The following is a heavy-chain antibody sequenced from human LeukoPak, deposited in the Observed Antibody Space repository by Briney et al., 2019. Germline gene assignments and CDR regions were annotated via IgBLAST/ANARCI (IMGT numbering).Heavy chain of an antibody. Sequence: GGSLRLSCTISGFTFSSYARSWVRQAPGKGLEWVSTMTGSGDFTYYADSVKGRFTVSRDNSKNTLYLHMSSLRAEDTAIYYCANAGSSGFYLAIRCDFWCQGTLVTVSS. V-gene: IGHV3-23*01. CDR3: ANAGSSGFYLAIRCDF. CDR2: MTGSGDFT. J-gene: IGHJ4*02. CDR1: GFTFSSYA. D-gene: IGHD3-22*01.